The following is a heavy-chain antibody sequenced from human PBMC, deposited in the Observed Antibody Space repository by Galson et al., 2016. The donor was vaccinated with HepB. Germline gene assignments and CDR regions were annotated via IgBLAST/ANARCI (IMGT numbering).Heavy chain of an antibody. D-gene: IGHD6-19*01. Sequence: SETLSLTCTVSGGSIGNQYWSWIRQSPGKGLEWIGYVYHSGTTNYNPSLESRVTMSVDTSTNQIFLNLRSVTAADTAVYYCARDKGVAVALRWFEYWGQRTLVTVSS. CDR1: GGSIGNQY. V-gene: IGHV4-59*11. CDR2: VYHSGTT. CDR3: ARDKGVAVALRWFEY. J-gene: IGHJ5*01.